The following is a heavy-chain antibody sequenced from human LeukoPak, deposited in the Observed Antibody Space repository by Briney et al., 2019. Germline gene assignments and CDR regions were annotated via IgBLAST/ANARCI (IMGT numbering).Heavy chain of an antibody. CDR2: IYYRGTT. V-gene: IGHV4-59*01. Sequence: NPSETLSLTCTVSGGSTSDYYWNWIRQPPGKGLEWIGYIYYRGTTNYNPSLNSRVTISLDSSKNQFSLRLNSVTAADTAIYYCARGLPRTGRERYFDYWGQGTLVSVSS. CDR3: ARGLPRTGRERYFDY. CDR1: GGSTSDYY. D-gene: IGHD1-1*01. J-gene: IGHJ4*02.